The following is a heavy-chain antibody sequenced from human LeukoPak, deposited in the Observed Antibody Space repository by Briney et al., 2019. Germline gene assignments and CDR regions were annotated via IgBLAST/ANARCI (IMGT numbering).Heavy chain of an antibody. D-gene: IGHD4-17*01. CDR3: ARGGRDYGFLFVY. Sequence: GGSLRLSCAASGFTFSSYSMNWVRQAPGKGLEWVSSIGSSSSYIYYADSVKGRFTISRDNAKNSLYLQMNSLRAEDTAVYYCARGGRDYGFLFVYWGQGTLVTVSS. CDR1: GFTFSSYS. V-gene: IGHV3-21*01. J-gene: IGHJ4*02. CDR2: IGSSSSYI.